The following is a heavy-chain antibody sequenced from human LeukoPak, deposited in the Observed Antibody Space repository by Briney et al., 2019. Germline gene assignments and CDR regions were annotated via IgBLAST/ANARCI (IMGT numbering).Heavy chain of an antibody. CDR3: ARDLGIVGATTSYYYYMDV. V-gene: IGHV1-69*05. D-gene: IGHD1-26*01. J-gene: IGHJ6*03. Sequence: SVKVSCKASGGTFSSYAISWVRQAPGQGLEWMGRIILIFGTANYAQKFQGRVTITTDESTSTAYMELSSLRSEDTAVYYCARDLGIVGATTSYYYYMDVWGKGTTVTVSS. CDR2: IILIFGTA. CDR1: GGTFSSYA.